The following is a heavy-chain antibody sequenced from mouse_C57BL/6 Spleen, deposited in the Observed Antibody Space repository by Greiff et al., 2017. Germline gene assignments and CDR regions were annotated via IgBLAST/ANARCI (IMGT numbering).Heavy chain of an antibody. Sequence: QVQLQQSGAELVKPGASVKLSCTASGYTFTGYTIHWVKQRPGQGLEWIGWFYPGGGSKKNNEKFKDKGTVTADKYSSTVYMELSRLTSEDSAVYFCERDEDYYSKSVGMDYWGQGTTVTVSS. V-gene: IGHV1-62-2*01. CDR2: FYPGGGSK. CDR3: ERDEDYYSKSVGMDY. D-gene: IGHD2-5*01. CDR1: GYTFTGYT. J-gene: IGHJ4*01.